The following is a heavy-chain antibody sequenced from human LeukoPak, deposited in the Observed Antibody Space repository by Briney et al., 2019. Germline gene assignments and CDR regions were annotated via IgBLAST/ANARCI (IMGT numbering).Heavy chain of an antibody. V-gene: IGHV3-15*01. CDR1: GFTFSNAW. CDR3: NKERRAGACYNWFAP. J-gene: IGHJ5*02. CDR2: IKSKTDGGTT. Sequence: PGGSLRLSCAASGFTFSNAWMSWVRQAPGKGLEWVGRIKSKTDGGTTDYAAPVKGRFTISRDDSENTLYLQMNSLKTEDPAVYSCNKERRAGACYNWFAPWGQEPLVTVSP. D-gene: IGHD3-10*01.